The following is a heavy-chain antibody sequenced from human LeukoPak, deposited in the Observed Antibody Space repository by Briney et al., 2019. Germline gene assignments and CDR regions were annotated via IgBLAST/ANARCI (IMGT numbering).Heavy chain of an antibody. V-gene: IGHV4-59*01. D-gene: IGHD1-1*01. Sequence: SETLSLTCTVSGGSISSYYWSWIRQPLGKGLEWIGYIYYSGSTNYNPSLKSRVTISVDTSKNQFSLKLSSVTAADTAVYYCAGDLLDGQPDYWGQGTLVTVSS. CDR1: GGSISSYY. CDR2: IYYSGST. J-gene: IGHJ4*02. CDR3: AGDLLDGQPDY.